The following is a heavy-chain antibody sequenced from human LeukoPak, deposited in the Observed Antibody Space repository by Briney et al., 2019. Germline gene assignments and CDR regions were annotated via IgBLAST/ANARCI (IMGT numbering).Heavy chain of an antibody. V-gene: IGHV4-4*02. CDR1: GGSISSSNW. J-gene: IGHJ4*02. CDR2: VYHLGNT. Sequence: SETLSLTCTVSGGSISSSNWWSWVRQTPGKGLEWIGEVYHLGNTNYNPSLKSQVTMSVDKSKNQFSLKLTSVTAADTAMYYCSRDRDYYDSSGYPFDYWGQGTLVTVSS. D-gene: IGHD3-22*01. CDR3: SRDRDYYDSSGYPFDY.